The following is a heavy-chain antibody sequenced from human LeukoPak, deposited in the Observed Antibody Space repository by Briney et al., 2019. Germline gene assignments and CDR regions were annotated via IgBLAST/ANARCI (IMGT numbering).Heavy chain of an antibody. J-gene: IGHJ6*02. CDR2: ISHDGSNK. V-gene: IGHV3-30-3*01. CDR3: ASRSSGWARYYYYYSGMAV. Sequence: GGSLRLSCAASGFTFSSYAMHWVRQAPGKGLEWVAVISHDGSNKYYADSVKGRFTISRDNSKNTLYLQMNSLRAEDTAVYYCASRSSGWARYYYYYSGMAVWGQGTTVTVSS. D-gene: IGHD6-19*01. CDR1: GFTFSSYA.